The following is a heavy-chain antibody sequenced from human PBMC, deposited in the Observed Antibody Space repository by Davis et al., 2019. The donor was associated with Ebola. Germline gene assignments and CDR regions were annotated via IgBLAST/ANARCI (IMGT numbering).Heavy chain of an antibody. V-gene: IGHV3-11*01. CDR2: IGGSDSTT. CDR1: GFTFSSFW. D-gene: IGHD2-15*01. CDR3: RGPYSFGY. Sequence: GESLKISCAASGFTFSSFWMSRIRQAPGKGLEWISYIGGSDSTTYYADSVRGRFTISRDNAKNSLYLQMDSLRAEDTAVYYCRGPYSFGYWGQGTLVTVSS. J-gene: IGHJ4*02.